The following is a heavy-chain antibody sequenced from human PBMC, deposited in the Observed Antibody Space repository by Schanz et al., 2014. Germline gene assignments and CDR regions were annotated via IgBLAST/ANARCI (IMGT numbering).Heavy chain of an antibody. CDR2: ISRDGTTS. CDR1: GFIFNDYY. V-gene: IGHV3-11*01. J-gene: IGHJ6*02. CDR3: ATIGVNDYWRFGLDL. D-gene: IGHD3-16*01. Sequence: QVQLVESGGGLVKPGGSLRLSCAASGFIFNDYYMNWIRQAPGKGLEWLSYISRDGTTSYYADSVKGRFTISRDNAKNSLYLEMTSLRGEDTAVYYCATIGVNDYWRFGLDLWGQGTTVTVSS.